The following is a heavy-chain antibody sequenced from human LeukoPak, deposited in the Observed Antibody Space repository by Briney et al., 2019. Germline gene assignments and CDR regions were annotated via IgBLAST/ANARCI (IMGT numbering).Heavy chain of an antibody. CDR2: ISHSGTT. Sequence: SETLSLTCAVSGGSISSGGYSWGWVRQPPGKGLQWIGHISHSGTTYYNPSLKSRVTISLDRSENQFSLNLTSVTGADTAVYFCARGRPANMAFDIRGQGTVVPVSS. J-gene: IGHJ3*02. V-gene: IGHV4-30-2*01. CDR1: GGSISSGGYS. CDR3: ARGRPANMAFDI. D-gene: IGHD6-25*01.